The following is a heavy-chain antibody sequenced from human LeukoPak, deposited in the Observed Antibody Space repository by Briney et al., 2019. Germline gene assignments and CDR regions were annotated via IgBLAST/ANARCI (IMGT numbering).Heavy chain of an antibody. CDR1: GASISSGGYY. J-gene: IGHJ4*02. V-gene: IGHV4-30-2*01. D-gene: IGHD1-26*01. Sequence: SETLSLTCTVSGASISSGGYYWSWIRQPPGKGLEWIGYIYHSGSTYYNPSLKSRVTISVDTSKNQFSLKLSSVTAADTAVYYCARGQEDWEVLQRAVNFDYWGQGTLVTVSS. CDR2: IYHSGST. CDR3: ARGQEDWEVLQRAVNFDY.